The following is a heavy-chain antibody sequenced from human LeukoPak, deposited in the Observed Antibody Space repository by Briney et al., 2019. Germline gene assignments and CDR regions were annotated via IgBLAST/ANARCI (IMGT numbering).Heavy chain of an antibody. CDR2: ISSSSTI. V-gene: IGHV3-48*02. D-gene: IGHD2-15*01. J-gene: IGHJ4*02. Sequence: GSLRLSCAASGFTFSTYSMNWVRQAPGKGLEWVSYISSSSTIYYADSVKGRFTISRDNAKNSQYLQMNSLRDEDTAVYYCARGDCSGASCLLADYWGQGTLVTVSS. CDR3: ARGDCSGASCLLADY. CDR1: GFTFSTYS.